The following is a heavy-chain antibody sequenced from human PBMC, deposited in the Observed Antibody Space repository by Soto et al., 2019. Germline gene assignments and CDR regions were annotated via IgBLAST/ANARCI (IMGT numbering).Heavy chain of an antibody. D-gene: IGHD2-2*02. CDR3: ARELGYCSSPSCYKPFDY. Sequence: GRSMRPSRAASGFTFSSYAMHWVRHAPGKGLAWVAVISYDGSNKYNTDSEKGRFTISTDNSKNTLYLQMNSLRAEDTAVYYCARELGYCSSPSCYKPFDYWGQGT. J-gene: IGHJ4*02. CDR1: GFTFSSYA. V-gene: IGHV3-30-3*01. CDR2: ISYDGSNK.